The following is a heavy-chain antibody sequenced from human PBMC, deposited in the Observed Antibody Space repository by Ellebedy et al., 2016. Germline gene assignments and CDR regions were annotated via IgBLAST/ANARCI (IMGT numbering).Heavy chain of an antibody. J-gene: IGHJ4*02. Sequence: ASVKVSXXASGYTFTGYYMHWVRQAPGQGLEWMGWINPNSGGTNYAQKFQGRVTMTRDTSISTAYMELSRLRSDDTAVYYCARESGGSYYVGDYWGQGTLVTVSS. CDR2: INPNSGGT. CDR1: GYTFTGYY. CDR3: ARESGGSYYVGDY. D-gene: IGHD1-26*01. V-gene: IGHV1-2*02.